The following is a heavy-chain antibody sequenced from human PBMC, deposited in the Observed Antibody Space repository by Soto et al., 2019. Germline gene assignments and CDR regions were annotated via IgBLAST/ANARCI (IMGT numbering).Heavy chain of an antibody. CDR1: GFSLSTSGVG. CDR2: IYWDDDK. J-gene: IGHJ4*02. Sequence: QITLKESGPTLVKPTQTLTLTCTFSGFSLSTSGVGVGWIRQPPGKALEWLALIYWDDDKRYSPSLKSRLTITKDTSKNQVVLTMTNMDPVDTATYYCAQLITTVRGVIIPAFDYWGQGTLVTVSS. CDR3: AQLITTVRGVIIPAFDY. D-gene: IGHD3-10*01. V-gene: IGHV2-5*02.